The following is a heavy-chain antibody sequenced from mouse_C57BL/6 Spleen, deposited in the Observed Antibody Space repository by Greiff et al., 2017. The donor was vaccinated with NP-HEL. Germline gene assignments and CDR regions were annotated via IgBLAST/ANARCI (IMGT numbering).Heavy chain of an antibody. Sequence: VNVVESGAELVRPGASVTLSCKASGYTFTDYEMHWVKQTPVHGLEWIGAIDPETGGTAYNQKFKGKAILTADKSSSTAYMELRSLTSEDSAVYYCTSKHWYFDVWGTGTTVTVSS. CDR3: TSKHWYFDV. J-gene: IGHJ1*03. CDR2: IDPETGGT. V-gene: IGHV1-15*01. CDR1: GYTFTDYE.